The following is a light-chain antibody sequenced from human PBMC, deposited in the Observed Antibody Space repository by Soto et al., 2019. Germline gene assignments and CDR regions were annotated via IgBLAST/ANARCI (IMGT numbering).Light chain of an antibody. J-gene: IGKJ1*01. CDR2: GTS. CDR3: QQYGSWT. V-gene: IGKV3-20*01. CDR1: QTISSNN. Sequence: EIVLTQSPGTLSVSPGERATLSCRASQTISSNNLAWYQQKPGQAPSLLIYGTSSRATGIPDRFSGSGSGKDFTLTISRLEPEDSAIDYCQQYGSWTFGQGTKVEI.